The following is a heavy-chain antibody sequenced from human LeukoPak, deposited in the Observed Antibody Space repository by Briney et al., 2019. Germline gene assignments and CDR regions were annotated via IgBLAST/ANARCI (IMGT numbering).Heavy chain of an antibody. CDR2: IYYTGST. CDR3: ARVGDVSDAFDI. V-gene: IGHV4-59*01. CDR1: RGAITSYY. Sequence: PSQTLSPTCTVSRGAITSYYWSWMRQPPGNELEWIGYIYYTGSTNYNPSLKSGVTISVDTSKNQFSLKLSSVTAADTVVYYCARVGDVSDAFDIWGQGTMVTVSS. D-gene: IGHD3-10*01. J-gene: IGHJ3*02.